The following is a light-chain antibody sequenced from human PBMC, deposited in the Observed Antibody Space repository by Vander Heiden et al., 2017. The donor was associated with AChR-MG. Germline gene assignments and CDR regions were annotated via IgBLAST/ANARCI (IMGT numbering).Light chain of an antibody. V-gene: IGKV3-20*01. Sequence: EIVLTQSPGTLSLSPGERATLSCRASQSVSSSFLAWYQQKPGQAPRLLIFGASTRATGIPDRFSGSGSGTDFTLTISRLEPEDFAVYYCQQYDNSFTFGPGTKVDI. CDR3: QQYDNSFT. CDR2: GAS. J-gene: IGKJ3*01. CDR1: QSVSSSF.